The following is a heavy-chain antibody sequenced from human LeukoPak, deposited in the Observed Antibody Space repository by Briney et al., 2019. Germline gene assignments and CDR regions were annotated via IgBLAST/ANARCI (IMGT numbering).Heavy chain of an antibody. Sequence: GSLRLSCAAPGFAVSSSAMSWVRQAPGKGLEWVSAISDSGDSTYYADSVKGRFTISRDNSKNTLYLQLNSLRAEDTAVYCCAKELRVAGRTKGFDYWGQGTLVTVSS. J-gene: IGHJ4*02. CDR3: AKELRVAGRTKGFDY. CDR1: GFAVSSSA. D-gene: IGHD2-8*01. CDR2: ISDSGDST. V-gene: IGHV3-23*01.